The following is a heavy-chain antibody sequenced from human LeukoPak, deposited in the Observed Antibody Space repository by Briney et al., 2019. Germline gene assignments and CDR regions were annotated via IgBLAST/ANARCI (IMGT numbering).Heavy chain of an antibody. V-gene: IGHV4-34*01. J-gene: IGHJ4*02. D-gene: IGHD1-26*01. CDR2: INHSGST. Sequence: SETLSLTCAVYGGSFSGYYWSWIRQPPGKGLEWNGEINHSGSTNYNPSLKSRVTISVDTSKNQFSLKLSSVTAADTAVYYCARGEWELGYWGQGTLVTVSS. CDR1: GGSFSGYY. CDR3: ARGEWELGY.